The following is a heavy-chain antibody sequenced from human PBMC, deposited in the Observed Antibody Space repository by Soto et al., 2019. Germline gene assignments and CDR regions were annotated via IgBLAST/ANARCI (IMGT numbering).Heavy chain of an antibody. CDR1: GFTFSPYA. J-gene: IGHJ4*02. CDR3: ARARLDTPALDY. D-gene: IGHD2-2*01. Sequence: QVQLVESGGGVVQPGRSLRLSCAASGFTFSPYAMHWVRQAPGKGLEWVAVISYDGNNKNYADSVKGRLAISRDNARNTLYMPMNSVRAEDTAVYYCARARLDTPALDYWGQGILVTVSS. CDR2: ISYDGNNK. V-gene: IGHV3-30*09.